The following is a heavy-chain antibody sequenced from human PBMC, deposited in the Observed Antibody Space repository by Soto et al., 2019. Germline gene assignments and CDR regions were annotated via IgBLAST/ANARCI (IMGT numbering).Heavy chain of an antibody. Sequence: GGSLRLSCAASGFTFSSYGMHWVRQAPGKGLEWVAVISYDGSNKYYADSVKGRFTISRDNSKNTLYLQMNSLRAEDTAVYYCAKNRRDSITIFGVVTQNYYYYYGMDVWGQGTTVTVSS. D-gene: IGHD3-3*01. CDR2: ISYDGSNK. J-gene: IGHJ6*02. V-gene: IGHV3-30*18. CDR1: GFTFSSYG. CDR3: AKNRRDSITIFGVVTQNYYYYYGMDV.